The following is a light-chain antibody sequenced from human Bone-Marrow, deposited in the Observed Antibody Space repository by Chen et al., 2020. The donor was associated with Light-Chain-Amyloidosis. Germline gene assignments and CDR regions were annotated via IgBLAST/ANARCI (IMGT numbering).Light chain of an antibody. CDR2: NDS. V-gene: IGLV3-21*04. CDR3: QVWDSTSDRVV. J-gene: IGLJ2*01. CDR1: NIGRKS. Sequence: YVLTQAPSVSVAPGKTARITCGGNNIGRKSVHWYQQKPGQAPVVVIYNDSDRPSGIPERFSGSNSGNTATLTISGVEAGDEADYYCQVWDSTSDRVVFGGGTKLTVL.